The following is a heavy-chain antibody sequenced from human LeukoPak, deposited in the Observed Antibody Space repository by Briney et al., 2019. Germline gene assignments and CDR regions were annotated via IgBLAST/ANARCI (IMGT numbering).Heavy chain of an antibody. CDR1: GFTLSSNY. V-gene: IGHV3-53*04. Sequence: GRSLRLSCAASGFTLSSNYMSWVRQAPGKGLGWVSAIYSGGSTYYADSVKGRFTISRHNSKNTLYPQMNSLRAEDTAVYYCARLRCYYDSSGYYSRAEYFQHWGQGTLVTVSS. J-gene: IGHJ1*01. CDR3: ARLRCYYDSSGYYSRAEYFQH. D-gene: IGHD3-22*01. CDR2: IYSGGST.